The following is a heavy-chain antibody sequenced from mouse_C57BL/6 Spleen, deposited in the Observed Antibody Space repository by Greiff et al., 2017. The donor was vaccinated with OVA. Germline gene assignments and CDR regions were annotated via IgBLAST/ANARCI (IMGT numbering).Heavy chain of an antibody. V-gene: IGHV5-4*01. J-gene: IGHJ3*01. D-gene: IGHD2-4*01. CDR1: FCTSRTYA. CDR3: ARDTYYDSSWFAY. CDR2: ISDGGSYT. Sequence: NLIASGGGLVKPGGSPQLSFPASFCTSRTYALPWVRQTPDNRLSWVATISDGGSYTYYPDNVKGRFTISRDNAKNNLYLQMSHLKSEDTAMYYCARDTYYDSSWFAYWGQGTLVTVSA.